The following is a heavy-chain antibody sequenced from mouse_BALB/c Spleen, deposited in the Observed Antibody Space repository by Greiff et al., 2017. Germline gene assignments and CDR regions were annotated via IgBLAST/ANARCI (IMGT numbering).Heavy chain of an antibody. D-gene: IGHD1-1*01. V-gene: IGHV3-1*02. CDR2: IHYSGST. CDR3: ASYYGSGAWFAY. Sequence: DVKLQESGPDLVKPSQSLSLTCTVTGYSITSGYSWHWIRQFPGNKLEWMGYIHYSGSTNYNPSLKSRISITRDTSKNQFFLQLNSVTTEDTATYYCASYYGSGAWFAYWGQGTLVTVSA. CDR1: GYSITSGYS. J-gene: IGHJ3*01.